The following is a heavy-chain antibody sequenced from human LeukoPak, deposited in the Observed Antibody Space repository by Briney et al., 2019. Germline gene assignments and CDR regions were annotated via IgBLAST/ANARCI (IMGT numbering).Heavy chain of an antibody. CDR3: ARDHKDGYPDY. Sequence: SVKVSCKASGGTFSSYAINWVRQAPGQGLEWMGGIIPIFGTANYAQRFQGRVTITADESTSTAYMELSSLRSEDTAVYYCARDHKDGYPDYWGQGTLVTVSS. J-gene: IGHJ4*02. D-gene: IGHD5-24*01. CDR1: GGTFSSYA. V-gene: IGHV1-69*13. CDR2: IIPIFGTA.